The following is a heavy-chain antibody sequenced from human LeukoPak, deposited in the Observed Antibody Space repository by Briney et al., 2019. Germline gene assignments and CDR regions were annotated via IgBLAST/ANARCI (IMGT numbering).Heavy chain of an antibody. CDR2: INPNSGDP. Sequence: ASVKVSCKASGYTFTDFYIHWVRQAPGQGLEWMGWINPNSGDPNYAQKLQGRVTMTTDTSTSTAYMELRSLRSDDPAVYYCARAKYPIVLMVYAAPMGFDYWGQGTLVTVSS. CDR3: ARAKYPIVLMVYAAPMGFDY. V-gene: IGHV1-2*02. D-gene: IGHD2-8*01. J-gene: IGHJ4*02. CDR1: GYTFTDFY.